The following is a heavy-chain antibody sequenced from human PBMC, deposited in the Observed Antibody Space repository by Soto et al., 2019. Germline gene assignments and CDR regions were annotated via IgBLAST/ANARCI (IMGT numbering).Heavy chain of an antibody. CDR3: AKNAGDINISGWSALGY. D-gene: IGHD6-19*01. CDR2: ISGSGGST. V-gene: IGHV3-23*01. CDR1: GFTLSTYA. J-gene: IGHJ4*02. Sequence: GGSLRLSCATSGFTLSTYAMSWVRRAPGKGLEWVSVISGSGGSTYYGDSVKGRFTISRDNSKNTLFLQMNSLRAEDTAVYYCAKNAGDINISGWSALGYWGQGALVTVSS.